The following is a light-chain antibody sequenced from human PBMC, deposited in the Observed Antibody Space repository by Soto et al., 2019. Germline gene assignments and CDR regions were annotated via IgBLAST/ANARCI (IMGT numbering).Light chain of an antibody. V-gene: IGKV3-15*01. CDR3: QQYNKWPPL. Sequence: EIVTTQSPATLSVSPGEGVTLSCRASQSVSSNLAWYQQKPGQAPRLLIYGASTRATGIPARFSGSGSGTEFTLTISSLQAEDFAVYYCQQYNKWPPLFGQGTRLEI. J-gene: IGKJ5*01. CDR2: GAS. CDR1: QSVSSN.